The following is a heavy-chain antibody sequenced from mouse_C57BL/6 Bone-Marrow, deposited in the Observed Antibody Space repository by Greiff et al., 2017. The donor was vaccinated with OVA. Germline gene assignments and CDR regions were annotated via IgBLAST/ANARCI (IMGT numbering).Heavy chain of an antibody. Sequence: VQLKESGPELVKPGASVKISCKASGYAFSSSWMNWVKQRPGKGLEWIGRIYPGDGDTNYNGKFKGKATLTADKACSTAYMQLSSLTSEDSAVYFCAVLLRYFDVWGTGTTVTVSS. D-gene: IGHD6-1*01. CDR2: IYPGDGDT. CDR3: AVLLRYFDV. CDR1: GYAFSSSW. V-gene: IGHV1-82*01. J-gene: IGHJ1*03.